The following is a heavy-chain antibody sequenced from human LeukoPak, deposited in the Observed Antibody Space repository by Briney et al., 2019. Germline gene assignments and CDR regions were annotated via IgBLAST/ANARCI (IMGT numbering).Heavy chain of an antibody. CDR1: GFTFSSYE. Sequence: GGSLRLSCAASGFTFSSYEMNWVRQAPGKGLEWVSYISSSGSTIYYADSVEGRFTISRDNAKNSLYLQMNSLRAEDTAVYYCVRDGRYSSGWSFHDAFDIWGQGTMVTVYS. CDR2: ISSSGSTI. V-gene: IGHV3-48*03. CDR3: VRDGRYSSGWSFHDAFDI. J-gene: IGHJ3*02. D-gene: IGHD6-19*01.